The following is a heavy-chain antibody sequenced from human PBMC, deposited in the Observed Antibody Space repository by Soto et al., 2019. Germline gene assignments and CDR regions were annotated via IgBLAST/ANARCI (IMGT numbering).Heavy chain of an antibody. CDR1: GGSISSSSYY. D-gene: IGHD6-19*01. CDR3: ALYSSGWPPKAPFDP. Sequence: SETLSLTCTVSGGSISSSSYYWCWIRQPPGKGLEWIGSIYYSGSTYYNPSLKSRVTISVDTSKNQFSLKLSSVTAADTAVYYCALYSSGWPPKAPFDPWGQGTLVTVSS. CDR2: IYYSGST. V-gene: IGHV4-39*01. J-gene: IGHJ5*02.